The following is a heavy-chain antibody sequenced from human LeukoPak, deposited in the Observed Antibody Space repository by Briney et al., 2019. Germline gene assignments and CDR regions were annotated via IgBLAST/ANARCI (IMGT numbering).Heavy chain of an antibody. D-gene: IGHD4-23*01. J-gene: IGHJ4*02. Sequence: ASVKVSCKASGYTSGYTFPNYGISWVRQAPGQGLEWMGWISVYNGNTNYAQKLQGRVTMTTDTSASTAYMELRSLRSDDTAVYYCARLGYGVNSADYWGQGTLVTVSS. CDR1: GYTSGYTFPNYG. CDR2: ISVYNGNT. CDR3: ARLGYGVNSADY. V-gene: IGHV1-18*01.